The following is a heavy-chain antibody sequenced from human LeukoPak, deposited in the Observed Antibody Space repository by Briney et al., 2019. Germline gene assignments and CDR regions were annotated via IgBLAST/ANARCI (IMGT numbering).Heavy chain of an antibody. J-gene: IGHJ3*02. Sequence: GSLRLSCAASGFTFSSYWMSWVRQAPGKGLEWVANIKQDGSEKYYVDSVKGRFTISRDNAKNSLYLQMNSLRAEDTAVYYCAGEGYDILTGYYNGAFDIWGQGTMVTVSS. CDR2: IKQDGSEK. CDR3: AGEGYDILTGYYNGAFDI. D-gene: IGHD3-9*01. CDR1: GFTFSSYW. V-gene: IGHV3-7*01.